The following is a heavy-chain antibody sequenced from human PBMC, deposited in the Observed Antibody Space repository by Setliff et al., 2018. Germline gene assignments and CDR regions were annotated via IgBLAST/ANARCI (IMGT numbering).Heavy chain of an antibody. CDR1: GFIFSDFY. CDR3: ARDVAPPNDIRFDP. CDR2: IKKDGSEE. J-gene: IGHJ5*02. D-gene: IGHD2-15*01. V-gene: IGHV3-7*01. Sequence: GGSLRLSCAASGFIFSDFYMSWVRQAPGKGLEWVANIKKDGSEEYYVDSVKGRFTISRDNAKNTLYLQMNSLRAEDTAVYYCARDVAPPNDIRFDPWGQGTLVTVSS.